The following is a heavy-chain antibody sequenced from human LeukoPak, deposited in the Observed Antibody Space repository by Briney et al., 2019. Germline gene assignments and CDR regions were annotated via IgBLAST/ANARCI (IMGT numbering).Heavy chain of an antibody. CDR2: ISWNSSSK. CDR3: AKDIGLVTSRGFDY. CDR1: GFTFDDYA. V-gene: IGHV3-9*01. D-gene: IGHD3/OR15-3a*01. J-gene: IGHJ4*02. Sequence: GGSLRLSCAASGFTFDDYAMHWVRHVPGKGLEWVARISWNSSSKDYADSVKGRFTISRDNAKNSLYLEMNSLRAEATAFYYCAKDIGLVTSRGFDYYGQGT.